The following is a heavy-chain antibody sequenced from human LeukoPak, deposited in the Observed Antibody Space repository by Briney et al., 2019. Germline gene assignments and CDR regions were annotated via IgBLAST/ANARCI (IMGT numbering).Heavy chain of an antibody. D-gene: IGHD3-22*01. V-gene: IGHV3-30*02. CDR2: IRNDGSDK. Sequence: GGSLRNSRAASGFHFRSYVLHWVRQAPGQGLEWVAFIRNDGSDKHYADSVRGRFTISRDNSKNSLHVQMNSLRVEDTAVYSCAKDLEGGTSGYSLDYWGQGTLVTVSS. CDR1: GFHFRSYV. J-gene: IGHJ4*02. CDR3: AKDLEGGTSGYSLDY.